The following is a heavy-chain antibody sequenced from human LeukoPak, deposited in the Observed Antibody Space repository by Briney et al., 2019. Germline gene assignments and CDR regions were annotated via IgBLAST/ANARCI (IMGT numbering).Heavy chain of an antibody. CDR3: ASSGSYRFDY. Sequence: SQTLSLTCAISGDSVSSNSAAWDWIRQSPSRGPEWLGRTYYRSKWYNDYAVSVKSRVAINPDTAKNQISLQLNSVTPEDTAVYYCASSGSYRFDYWGQGTLVTVSS. V-gene: IGHV6-1*01. D-gene: IGHD1-26*01. CDR2: TYYRSKWYN. J-gene: IGHJ4*02. CDR1: GDSVSSNSAA.